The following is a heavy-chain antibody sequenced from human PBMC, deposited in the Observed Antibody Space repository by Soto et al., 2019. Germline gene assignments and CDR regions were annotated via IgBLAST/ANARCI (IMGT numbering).Heavy chain of an antibody. J-gene: IGHJ4*02. CDR3: AKDSSSWYRLPFDY. V-gene: IGHV3-9*01. CDR2: ISWNSGSI. Sequence: PGGSLRLSCAASGFTFDDYAMHWVRQAPGKGLEWVSGISWNSGSIGYADSVKGRFTISRDNAKNSLYLQMNSLRAEDTALYYCAKDSSSWYRLPFDYWGQGTLVTAPQ. CDR1: GFTFDDYA. D-gene: IGHD6-13*01.